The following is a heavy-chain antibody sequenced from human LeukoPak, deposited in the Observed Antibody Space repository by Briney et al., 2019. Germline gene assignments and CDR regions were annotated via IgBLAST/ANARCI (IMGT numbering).Heavy chain of an antibody. J-gene: IGHJ4*02. CDR1: GGSLSSSDHY. CDR2: IYYSGTT. D-gene: IGHD6-13*01. CDR3: ARGDSSSWSFKI. Sequence: SETLSLTCTVSGGSLSSSDHYWSWIRQPPGKCLEWIAYIYYSGTTYYHPSLKSRVSISVDTSKNQFSLKLSSVTAADTAVYYCARGDSSSWSFKIWGQGTLVTVSS. V-gene: IGHV4-30-4*01.